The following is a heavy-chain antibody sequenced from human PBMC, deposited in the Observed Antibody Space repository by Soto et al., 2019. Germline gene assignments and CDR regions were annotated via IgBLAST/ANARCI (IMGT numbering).Heavy chain of an antibody. V-gene: IGHV4-30-4*01. CDR2: IYYSGNT. CDR1: GGSISSGDYY. J-gene: IGHJ6*02. D-gene: IGHD3-16*01. Sequence: TSETLSLTCTVSGGSISSGDYYWNWIRQPPGKRLEWIGNIYYSGNTDCNPSLKSRVTISVDTSKNQFTLNLSSVTAADSAVYYCAGQPTAGSFYDLGSYYYYYGMDVWGQGTTVTVSS. CDR3: AGQPTAGSFYDLGSYYYYYGMDV.